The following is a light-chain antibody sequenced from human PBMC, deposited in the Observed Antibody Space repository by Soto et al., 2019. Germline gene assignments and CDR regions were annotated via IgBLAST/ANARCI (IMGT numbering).Light chain of an antibody. CDR2: GAS. V-gene: IGKV3-20*01. CDR1: QSVSSSY. CDR3: QQYGSSPRGT. Sequence: EIVVTQSPGTLSLSPGERATLSCRASQSVSSSYLAWYQQKPGQAPRLLIYGASSRATGIPDRFSGSGSGTDFTLTISRLEPDDFAVYYCQQYGSSPRGTFGQGTKVEIK. J-gene: IGKJ1*01.